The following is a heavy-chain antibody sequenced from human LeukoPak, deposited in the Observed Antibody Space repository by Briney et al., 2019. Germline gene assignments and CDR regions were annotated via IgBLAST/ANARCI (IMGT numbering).Heavy chain of an antibody. V-gene: IGHV4-39*07. CDR3: ARAARPYCGGDCYGLDY. CDR2: IYYSGST. J-gene: IGHJ4*02. CDR1: GGSISSSNYY. Sequence: SETLSLTCTVSGGSISSSNYYWGWIRQPPGKGLEWIGSIYYSGSTYYSPSLKSRVTISFDTSKNQFSLKLSSVTAADTAVYYCARAARPYCGGDCYGLDYWGQGTLVTVSS. D-gene: IGHD2-21*02.